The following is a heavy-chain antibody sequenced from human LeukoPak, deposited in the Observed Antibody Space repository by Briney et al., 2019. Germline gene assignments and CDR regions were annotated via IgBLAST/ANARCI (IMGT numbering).Heavy chain of an antibody. J-gene: IGHJ6*02. CDR2: FDPEEGET. Sequence: GASVKVSCKVSGHSLAELAMHWVRQAPGKGGEGVGGFDPEEGETFYAQEVLGRVSMTEDTSTDTAYMELSSLTSEDTAVYYCAILPLTVVTPLDVWGQGTTVTVSS. D-gene: IGHD4-23*01. CDR1: GHSLAELA. CDR3: AILPLTVVTPLDV. V-gene: IGHV1-24*01.